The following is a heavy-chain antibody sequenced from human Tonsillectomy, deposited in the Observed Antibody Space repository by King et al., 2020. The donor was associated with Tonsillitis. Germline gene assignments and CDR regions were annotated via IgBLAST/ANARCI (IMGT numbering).Heavy chain of an antibody. CDR2: ISTYNGNT. Sequence: QLVQSGAEVKKPGASVKVSCKASGYTFTSYGISWVRQDPGQGLEWMGWISTYNGNTNYAQKLQGRVTMTTDTSKDKAYMELRSLRSDDTAVYYCARGLSYGSGSYYGYAAFDIWGQGTMVTVSS. V-gene: IGHV1-18*01. CDR3: ARGLSYGSGSYYGYAAFDI. D-gene: IGHD3-10*01. CDR1: GYTFTSYG. J-gene: IGHJ3*02.